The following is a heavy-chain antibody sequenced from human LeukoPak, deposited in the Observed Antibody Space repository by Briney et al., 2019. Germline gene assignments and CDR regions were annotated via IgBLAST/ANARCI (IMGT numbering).Heavy chain of an antibody. V-gene: IGHV3-21*04. CDR3: AKASTRWLAAY. CDR1: GFTFSTYS. Sequence: GGSLRLSCAASGFTFSTYSMNWVRQAPGKGLEWVSSISSSSSYIYYADSVKGRFTISRDNSKNTLYLQMNSLRAEDTAVYYCAKASTRWLAAYWGQGTLVTVSS. J-gene: IGHJ4*02. D-gene: IGHD5-12*01. CDR2: ISSSSSYI.